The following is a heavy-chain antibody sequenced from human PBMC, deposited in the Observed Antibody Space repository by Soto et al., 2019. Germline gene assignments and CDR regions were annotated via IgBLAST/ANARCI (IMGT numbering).Heavy chain of an antibody. CDR1: GGSLSTNP. D-gene: IGHD2-15*01. CDR3: ARRDSGGFYRFFDS. V-gene: IGHV1-69*06. CDR2: TGSGTGPG. Sequence: SVKVSCKASGGSLSTNPISWVRQAPGQGLEWMGGTGSGTGPGNHAQKFQGRLTVTADKSTSTVYMELTNLSSEDTAVYYCARRDSGGFYRFFDSWGQGTLVTSPQ. J-gene: IGHJ4*02.